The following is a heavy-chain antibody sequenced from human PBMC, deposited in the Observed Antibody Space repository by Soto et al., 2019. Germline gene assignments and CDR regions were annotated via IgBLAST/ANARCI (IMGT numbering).Heavy chain of an antibody. CDR1: GFTFSDYT. CDR2: ILADYNT. V-gene: IGHV3-23*03. CDR3: TRRTNGYFGY. Sequence: EVQLLESGGGLVQPGGSLTLSCAASGFTFSDYTMTWVRQAPGKVLECISVILADYNTYYTDSVRGRFTISRDNSKNTLYLVMNRLRAEDAAVYYCTRRTNGYFGYWGQGALVTVSS. J-gene: IGHJ4*02. D-gene: IGHD2-8*01.